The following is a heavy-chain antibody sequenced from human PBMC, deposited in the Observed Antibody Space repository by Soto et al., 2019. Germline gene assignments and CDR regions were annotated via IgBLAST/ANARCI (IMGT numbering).Heavy chain of an antibody. J-gene: IGHJ4*02. CDR1: GYIFTAYY. D-gene: IGHD3-16*02. CDR3: ARAGTYDYGWGTYHN. CDR2: INPNGDGT. Sequence: QVQLVQSGAEVKKPGASVKVSCKASGYIFTAYYIHWVRQAPGQGLEWMGWINPNGDGTSYSQKFQGRVTMTSDTSISTAYMELTRLRSDDTAVYYCARAGTYDYGWGTYHNWGQGTLVTVSS. V-gene: IGHV1-2*02.